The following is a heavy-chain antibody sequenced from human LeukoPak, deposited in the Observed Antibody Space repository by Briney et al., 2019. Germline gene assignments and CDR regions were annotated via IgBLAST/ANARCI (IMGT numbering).Heavy chain of an antibody. CDR1: GFTFSSYA. D-gene: IGHD2-2*01. CDR2: IGGSGGST. J-gene: IGHJ5*02. Sequence: GGSLRLSCAASGFTFSSYAMSWVRQAPGKGLEWVSAIGGSGGSTYYADSVKGRFTISRDNSKNTLYLQMNSLRAEDTAVYYCAKHARRRYCSSTSCLVDWFDPWGQGTLVTVSS. V-gene: IGHV3-23*01. CDR3: AKHARRRYCSSTSCLVDWFDP.